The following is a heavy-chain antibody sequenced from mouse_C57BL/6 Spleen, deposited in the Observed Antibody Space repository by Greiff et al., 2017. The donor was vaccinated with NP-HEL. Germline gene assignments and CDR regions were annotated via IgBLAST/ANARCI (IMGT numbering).Heavy chain of an antibody. CDR2: ISSGGSYT. D-gene: IGHD4-1*01. CDR1: GFTFSSYG. Sequence: EVKLMESGGDLVKPGGSLKLSCAASGFTFSSYGMSWVRQTPDKRLEWVATISSGGSYTYYPDSVKGRFTISRDNAKNTLYLQMSSLKSEDTAMYYCARHTGTGSFDYWGQGTTLTVSS. CDR3: ARHTGTGSFDY. J-gene: IGHJ2*01. V-gene: IGHV5-6*01.